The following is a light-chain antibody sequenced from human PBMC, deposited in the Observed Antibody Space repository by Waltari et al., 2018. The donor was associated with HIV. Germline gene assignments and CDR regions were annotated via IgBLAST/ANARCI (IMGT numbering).Light chain of an antibody. V-gene: IGKV3-20*01. CDR3: QQYGSSRWT. J-gene: IGKJ1*01. CDR2: DAS. CDR1: QRVIGAH. Sequence: VLLTQSPDTLSLSPGESATLSCRASQRVIGAHLAWYQQKPGQSPRLLIFDASSRAAGIPDRFSGSGSETEFTLTISELEPEDFAVHYCQQYGSSRWTFGQGTKVEI.